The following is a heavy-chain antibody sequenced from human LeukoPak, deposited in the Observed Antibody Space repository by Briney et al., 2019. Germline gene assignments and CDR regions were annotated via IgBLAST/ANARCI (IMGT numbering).Heavy chain of an antibody. Sequence: SETLSLTCTVSAGSISSYYWSWIRQPPRKGLEWIGYIYSSGSTNYNPSLKSRVTISVDTSKNQFSLKLSSVTAADTAVYYCARVDEGGYYYYGMDVWGQGTTVTVSS. CDR3: ARVDEGGYYYYGMDV. CDR1: AGSISSYY. CDR2: IYSSGST. V-gene: IGHV4-59*01. J-gene: IGHJ6*02. D-gene: IGHD3-16*01.